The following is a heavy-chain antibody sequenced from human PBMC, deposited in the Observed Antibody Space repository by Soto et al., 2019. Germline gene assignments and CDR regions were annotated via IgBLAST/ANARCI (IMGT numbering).Heavy chain of an antibody. CDR3: ARRDCSGATCFTRYWYFDL. V-gene: IGHV4-59*08. Sequence: QVQLQESGPGLAKPSETLSLTCAVSGDSISSSYWSWIRQPPGKGLEWIGDIYYSGSTNYNPSLKSRVTISVHTSKNQFSLKLSSATAADTAVYYCARRDCSGATCFTRYWYFDLWGRGTLVTVSS. D-gene: IGHD2-15*01. J-gene: IGHJ2*01. CDR1: GDSISSSY. CDR2: IYYSGST.